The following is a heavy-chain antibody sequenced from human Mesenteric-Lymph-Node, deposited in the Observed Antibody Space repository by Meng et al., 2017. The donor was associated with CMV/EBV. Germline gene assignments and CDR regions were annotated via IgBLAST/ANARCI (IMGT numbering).Heavy chain of an antibody. D-gene: IGHD3-10*01. CDR3: AKMGGGYYYGSGANWFDP. V-gene: IGHV3-23*01. Sequence: GGSLRLSCAASGFPFSSYAMSWVRQAPGKGLEWVSAVSGNGDNTYYADSVKGRFTISRDNSKNTLYLQMNSLRVEDTAVYYCAKMGGGYYYGSGANWFDPWGQGTRVTVSS. J-gene: IGHJ5*02. CDR1: GFPFSSYA. CDR2: VSGNGDNT.